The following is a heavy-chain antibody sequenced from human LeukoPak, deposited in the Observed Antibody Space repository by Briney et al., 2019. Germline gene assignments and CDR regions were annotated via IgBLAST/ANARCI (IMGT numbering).Heavy chain of an antibody. J-gene: IGHJ5*02. V-gene: IGHV4-59*12. CDR2: IYHSGST. CDR1: GGSISTYY. CDR3: ARGGHSSSGRWGLKVKNWSDP. D-gene: IGHD6-6*01. Sequence: SETLSLTCTVSGGSISTYYWSWVRQPPGKGLEWIGYIYHSGSTNSKPSLRTRVTISVDTSKNQFSLKLSSVTAADTAVYYCARGGHSSSGRWGLKVKNWSDPWGQGTLVTVSS.